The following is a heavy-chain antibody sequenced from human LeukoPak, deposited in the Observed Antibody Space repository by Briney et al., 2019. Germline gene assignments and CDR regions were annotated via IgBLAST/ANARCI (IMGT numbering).Heavy chain of an antibody. CDR2: IGGDGVAT. CDR3: TKDHFSANGVYDAFDV. D-gene: IGHD2-8*01. V-gene: IGHV3-23*01. CDR1: TFTFAHYA. Sequence: GGSLRLSCKASTFTFAHYAMSWVRQAPGRGLEWVSFIGGDGVATFYADSVKGRFTISRDNSKDTLYLQMHSLRAEDTAVYYCTKDHFSANGVYDAFDVWGQGTMVTVSS. J-gene: IGHJ3*01.